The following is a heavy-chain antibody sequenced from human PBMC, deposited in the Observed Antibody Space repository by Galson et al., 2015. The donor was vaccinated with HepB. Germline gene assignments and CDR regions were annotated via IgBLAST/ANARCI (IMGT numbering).Heavy chain of an antibody. CDR1: GLTFRNSG. D-gene: IGHD1-26*01. J-gene: IGHJ4*02. CDR3: ARPPIMAGATGGFDY. CDR2: LSYDGRKT. V-gene: IGHV3-30*03. Sequence: SLRLSCAASGLTFRNSGMNWVRQAPGKGLDLVAGLSYDGRKTYYVDSVNGRFTISRDTAKNSLYLQMNSLRAEDTAFYYCARPPIMAGATGGFDYWGQGTLVTVSS.